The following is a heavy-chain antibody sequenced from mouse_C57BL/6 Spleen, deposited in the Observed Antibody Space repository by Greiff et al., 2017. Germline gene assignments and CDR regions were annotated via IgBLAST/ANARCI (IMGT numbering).Heavy chain of an antibody. CDR1: GYAFTNYL. Sequence: QVQLQQSGAELVRPGTSVKVSCKASGYAFTNYLIEWVKQRPGQGLEWIGVINPGSGGTNYNEKFKGKATLTADKSSSTAYMQLSSLTSGDSAVYFCARSSPRGYFDVWGTGTTVTVSS. CDR3: ARSSPRGYFDV. J-gene: IGHJ1*03. CDR2: INPGSGGT. V-gene: IGHV1-54*01.